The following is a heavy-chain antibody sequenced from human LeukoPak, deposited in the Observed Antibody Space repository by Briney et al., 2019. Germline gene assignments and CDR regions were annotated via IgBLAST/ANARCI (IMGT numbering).Heavy chain of an antibody. V-gene: IGHV3-23*01. Sequence: GRSLRLSCAASGFTFSRYGMHWVRQTPGKGLEWVSTITTTAGGTYYADSVKGRFTISRDNSKNTLYLQMNSLRAEDTALYYCAREKEATGFFDYWGQGTLVTVSS. D-gene: IGHD1-1*01. J-gene: IGHJ4*02. CDR2: ITTTAGGT. CDR1: GFTFSRYG. CDR3: AREKEATGFFDY.